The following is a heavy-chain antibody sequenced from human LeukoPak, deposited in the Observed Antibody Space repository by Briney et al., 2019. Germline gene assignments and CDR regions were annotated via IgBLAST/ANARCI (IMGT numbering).Heavy chain of an antibody. CDR2: IYHSGST. CDR1: GGSISSGGYS. J-gene: IGHJ5*02. Sequence: SETPSLTCAVSGGSISSGGYSWSWIRQPPGKGLEWIGYIYHSGSTYYNPSLKSRVTISVDRSKNQFSLKLSSVTAADTAVYYCARAAYSFRNWFDPWGQGTLVTVSS. D-gene: IGHD1-26*01. V-gene: IGHV4-30-2*01. CDR3: ARAAYSFRNWFDP.